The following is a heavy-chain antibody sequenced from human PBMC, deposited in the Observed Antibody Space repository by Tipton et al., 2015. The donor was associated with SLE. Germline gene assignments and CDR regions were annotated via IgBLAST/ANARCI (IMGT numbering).Heavy chain of an antibody. D-gene: IGHD7-27*01. CDR1: GDSVSNEFYS. CDR3: ARGLRWGNAWCFDV. CDR2: IHVTGTS. Sequence: LRLSCAVSGDSVSNEFYSWGWVRQPAGKGLEWIGRIHVTGTSTYNPSLKSRVTLSLDTSKNQFSLSLNSVTAADTAVYYCARGLRWGNAWCFDVWGRGTQVTVSS. V-gene: IGHV4-61*10. J-gene: IGHJ2*01.